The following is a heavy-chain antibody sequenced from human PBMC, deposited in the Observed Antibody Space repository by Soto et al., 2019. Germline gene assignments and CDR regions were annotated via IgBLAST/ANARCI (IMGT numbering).Heavy chain of an antibody. CDR3: ASRTRWPRSYYFDY. V-gene: IGHV4-34*01. D-gene: IGHD6-6*01. Sequence: QVQLQQWGAGLLKPSETLSLTCAVYGGSFSGYYWSWIRQPPGKGLEWIGEINHSGSTNYNPSLKSRVTISVDTSKNQFSLKLSSVTAAAMAVYYCASRTRWPRSYYFDYWGQGTLVTVSS. J-gene: IGHJ4*02. CDR1: GGSFSGYY. CDR2: INHSGST.